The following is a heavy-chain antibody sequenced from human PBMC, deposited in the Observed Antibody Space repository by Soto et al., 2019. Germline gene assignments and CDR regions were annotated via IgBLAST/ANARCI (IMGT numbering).Heavy chain of an antibody. CDR1: GFTFSSYS. J-gene: IGHJ6*02. CDR2: ISGTSDYI. CDR3: ARDHRYCSGSSCRPYYYYYGMDV. Sequence: PGGSLRLSCAASGFTFSSYSMNWVRQAPGRGLEWVAAISGTSDYIYYADSVKGRFTISRDNAKTSLYIQMNSLRAEDTAVYYCARDHRYCSGSSCRPYYYYYGMDVWGQGTTVPVPS. V-gene: IGHV3-21*01. D-gene: IGHD2-15*01.